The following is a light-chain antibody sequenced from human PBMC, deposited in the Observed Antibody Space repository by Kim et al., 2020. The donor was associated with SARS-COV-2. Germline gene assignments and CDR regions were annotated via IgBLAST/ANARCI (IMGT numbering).Light chain of an antibody. CDR3: NSRDSSGNLLV. CDR1: SLRRYY. CDR2: GKN. Sequence: SSELTQDPTVSVALGQTVRITCQGDSLRRYYAAWYQQKPGQAPVLVIYGKNNRPSGIPDRFSGSSSGNTASLTITGAQAEDEADYYCNSRDSSGNLLVFGEGTKLTVL. J-gene: IGLJ3*02. V-gene: IGLV3-19*01.